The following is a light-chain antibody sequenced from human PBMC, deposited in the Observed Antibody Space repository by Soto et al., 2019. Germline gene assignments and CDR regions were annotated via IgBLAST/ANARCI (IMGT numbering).Light chain of an antibody. V-gene: IGLV2-8*01. CDR2: EVS. CDR3: SSYAGSNYV. J-gene: IGLJ1*01. Sequence: QSVLTQPPSASGSPGQSVTISCTGTSSDVGGYNYVSWYQQHPSKVPKLMIYEVSKRPSGVPDRFSGSKSGNTASLTVSGLQAEDEADYYCSSYAGSNYVFGTGTKVTVL. CDR1: SSDVGGYNY.